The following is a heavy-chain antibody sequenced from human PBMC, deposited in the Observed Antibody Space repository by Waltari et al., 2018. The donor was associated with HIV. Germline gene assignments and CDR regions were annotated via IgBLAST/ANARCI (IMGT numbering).Heavy chain of an antibody. CDR2: INAGNGNT. CDR1: GYTFTSYA. D-gene: IGHD6-19*01. Sequence: QVQLVQSGAEVKKPGASVKVSCKASGYTFTSYAMYWVRQAPGHRLEWMGWINAGNGNTKYSQKFQGRVTITRDTSASTAYMELSSLRSEDTAVYYCARGSVAGTAHPFDAFDIWGQGTMVTVSS. J-gene: IGHJ3*02. V-gene: IGHV1-3*01. CDR3: ARGSVAGTAHPFDAFDI.